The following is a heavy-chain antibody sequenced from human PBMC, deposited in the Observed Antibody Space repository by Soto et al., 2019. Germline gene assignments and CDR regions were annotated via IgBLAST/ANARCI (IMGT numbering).Heavy chain of an antibody. Sequence: SETLSLTCTVSGDSISSSNYYWGWIRQPPGKGLEWIGSIYYSGSTYYNPSLKSRVTMSVDTSKNQLSLQLSSVTAADTAVYYCARGLKTAAYFFDYWGQGTLVT. CDR3: ARGLKTAAYFFDY. V-gene: IGHV4-39*07. J-gene: IGHJ4*02. D-gene: IGHD2-2*01. CDR2: IYYSGST. CDR1: GDSISSSNYY.